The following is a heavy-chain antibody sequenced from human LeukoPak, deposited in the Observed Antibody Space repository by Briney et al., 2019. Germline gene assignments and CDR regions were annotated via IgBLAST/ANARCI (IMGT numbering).Heavy chain of an antibody. CDR2: ISRNSGSI. J-gene: IGHJ4*02. D-gene: IGHD5-18*01. V-gene: IGHV3-9*01. CDR1: GFTFDDYA. CDR3: AKDDTANDY. Sequence: PGRSLRLSCAASGFTFDDYAMHWVRQAPGKGLEWVSGISRNSGSIGYADSVKGRFTISRDNSKNTLYLQMNSLRAEDTAVYYCAKDDTANDYWGQGTLVTVSS.